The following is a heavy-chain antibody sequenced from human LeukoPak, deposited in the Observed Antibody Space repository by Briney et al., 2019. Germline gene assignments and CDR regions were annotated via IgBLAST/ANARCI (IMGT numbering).Heavy chain of an antibody. CDR1: GFAFDEHG. CDR3: ARASITSPFYFDY. Sequence: GGSLRLSCTASGFAFDEHGMSWGRQVPGKGLEWGSAINWSGGSTGYADPLRGRFTIPRDNAKNSLYLQMDSLRAEDTALYYCARASITSPFYFDYWGQGTLVTVSS. V-gene: IGHV3-20*04. CDR2: INWSGGST. D-gene: IGHD2-2*01. J-gene: IGHJ4*02.